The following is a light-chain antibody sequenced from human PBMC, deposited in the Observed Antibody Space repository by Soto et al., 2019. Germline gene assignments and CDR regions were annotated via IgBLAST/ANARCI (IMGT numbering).Light chain of an antibody. V-gene: IGKV1-39*01. Sequence: DIQMTQSPSSLSASVGDRVTITCRASQSISSYLNWYQQKPGKAPKLLIYAASSLQSGVPSGFSGSGSGTDFTLTISSLQPEDFATYYCQQSYSTPLWTFGQGTKVEIK. J-gene: IGKJ1*01. CDR3: QQSYSTPLWT. CDR1: QSISSY. CDR2: AAS.